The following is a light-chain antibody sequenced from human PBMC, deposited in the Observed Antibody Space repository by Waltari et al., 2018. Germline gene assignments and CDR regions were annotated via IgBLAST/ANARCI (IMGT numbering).Light chain of an antibody. Sequence: EIVLTQSPDTLSLSPGERATLSCRASQSVSSSFLAWYQQKPGQAPRLLIYDASSGATGIPDRFSGSGSGTDFTLTISRLEPEDFAVYYCQQYGSSPWTFGQGTKVEIK. CDR1: QSVSSSF. CDR2: DAS. V-gene: IGKV3-20*01. J-gene: IGKJ1*01. CDR3: QQYGSSPWT.